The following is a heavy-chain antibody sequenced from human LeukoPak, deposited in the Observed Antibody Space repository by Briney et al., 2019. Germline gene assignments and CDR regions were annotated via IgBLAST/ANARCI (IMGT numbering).Heavy chain of an antibody. CDR2: ISGSGGST. V-gene: IGHV3-23*01. CDR3: VKDNSGVGFDY. J-gene: IGHJ4*02. CDR1: GFTFSSYA. Sequence: GGSLRLSCAASGFTFSSYAMGWVRQAPGKGLEWVSAISGSGGSTYYADSVKGRFTISRDNSKNTLYLQMNSLRAEDTAVYYCVKDNSGVGFDYWGQGTLVTVSS. D-gene: IGHD2-15*01.